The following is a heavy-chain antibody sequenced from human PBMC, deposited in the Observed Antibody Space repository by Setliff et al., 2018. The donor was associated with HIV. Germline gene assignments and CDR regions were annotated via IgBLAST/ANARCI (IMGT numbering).Heavy chain of an antibody. CDR3: ARGGDSSASDH. J-gene: IGHJ4*03. V-gene: IGHV3-48*01. Sequence: GGSLRLSCAASGFTFSSYRMNWVRQAPGKGLEWVSYISSSGSTIRYADSVRGRFIISRDNAKNALYLQMNSLSAEDTAVYYCARGGDSSASDHWGQGTMVTVSS. CDR2: ISSSGSTI. CDR1: GFTFSSYR. D-gene: IGHD6-19*01.